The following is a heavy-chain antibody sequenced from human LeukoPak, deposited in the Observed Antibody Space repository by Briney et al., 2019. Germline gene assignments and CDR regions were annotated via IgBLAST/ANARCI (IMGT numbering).Heavy chain of an antibody. CDR2: IYYSGST. J-gene: IGHJ4*02. Sequence: SETLSLTCTVSGGSISSYYWSWIRQPPGKGLEWIGYIYYSGSTNYNPSLKSRVTISVDTSKNQFSLKLSPVTAADTAVYYCARHAVAVAYPYFDYWGQGTLVTVSS. CDR3: ARHAVAVAYPYFDY. D-gene: IGHD6-19*01. V-gene: IGHV4-59*08. CDR1: GGSISSYY.